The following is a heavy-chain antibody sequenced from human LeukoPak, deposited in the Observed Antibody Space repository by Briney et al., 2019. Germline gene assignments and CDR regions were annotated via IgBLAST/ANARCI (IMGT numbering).Heavy chain of an antibody. V-gene: IGHV3-69-1*01. CDR2: NRSD. CDR1: GFTFSDYS. CDR3: ARDLNWGFDY. J-gene: IGHJ4*02. Sequence: PGGSLRLSCAASGFTFSDYSMNWGRQAPGRGLEWVSNNRSDMKGRFTISRDNAKNSLFLHMDSLRVEDTAFYYCARDLNWGFDYWGQGAQVTVSS. D-gene: IGHD7-27*01.